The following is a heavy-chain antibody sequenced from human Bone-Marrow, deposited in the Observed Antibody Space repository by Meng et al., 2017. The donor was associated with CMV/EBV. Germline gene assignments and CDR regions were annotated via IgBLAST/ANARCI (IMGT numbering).Heavy chain of an antibody. CDR3: ARNIVVVPAAIGRASNWFDP. CDR2: FDPEDGET. V-gene: IGHV1-24*01. CDR1: GYTLTELS. J-gene: IGHJ5*02. Sequence: ASVKVSCKVSGYTLTELSMHWVRQAPGKGLEWMGGFDPEDGETIYAQKFQGRVTMTEDTSTDTAYMELSSLRSEDTAVYYCARNIVVVPAAIGRASNWFDPWGQGTLVTVSS. D-gene: IGHD2-2*02.